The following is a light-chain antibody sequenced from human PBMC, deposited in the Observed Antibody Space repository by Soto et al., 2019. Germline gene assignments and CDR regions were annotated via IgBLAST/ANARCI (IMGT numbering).Light chain of an antibody. V-gene: IGLV2-8*01. CDR1: PSDVGGYIS. Sequence: QSALTQPPYASGAPGQSVTISCTGTPSDVGGYISVSWYQQSPGKAPKLIIYEVNKRPSGVPDRFSGSKSGSTAFLFVSGLRTEDEADYYCSSYAGFKTFVFGTGTKLTVL. J-gene: IGLJ1*01. CDR3: SSYAGFKTFV. CDR2: EVN.